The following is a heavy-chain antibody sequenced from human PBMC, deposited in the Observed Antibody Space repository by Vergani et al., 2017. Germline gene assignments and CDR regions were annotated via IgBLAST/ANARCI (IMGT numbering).Heavy chain of an antibody. Sequence: QVQLVQSGAEVKKPGSSVKVSCKASGGTFSSYAISWVRQAPGQGLEWMGGSIPIFGTANYAQKFQGRVTITADESTSTAYMELSSLRSEDTAVYYCASRDITIFGVVIIRGYYYYGMDVWGQ. J-gene: IGHJ6*02. V-gene: IGHV1-69*01. D-gene: IGHD3-3*01. CDR2: SIPIFGTA. CDR3: ASRDITIFGVVIIRGYYYYGMDV. CDR1: GGTFSSYA.